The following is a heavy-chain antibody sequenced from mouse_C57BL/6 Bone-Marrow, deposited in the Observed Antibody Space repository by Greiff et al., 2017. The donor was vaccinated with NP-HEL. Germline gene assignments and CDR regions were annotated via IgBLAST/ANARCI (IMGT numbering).Heavy chain of an antibody. CDR1: GYTFTSYW. J-gene: IGHJ3*01. CDR2: IDPSDSYT. D-gene: IGHD4-1*01. Sequence: VQLQQPGAELVRPGTSVKLSCKASGYTFTSYWMHWVKQRPGQGLEWIGVIDPSDSYTNYNQKFKGKATLTVDTSSSTAYMQLSSLTSEDSAVYYCARTGLGRAFAYWGQGTLVTVSA. V-gene: IGHV1-59*01. CDR3: ARTGLGRAFAY.